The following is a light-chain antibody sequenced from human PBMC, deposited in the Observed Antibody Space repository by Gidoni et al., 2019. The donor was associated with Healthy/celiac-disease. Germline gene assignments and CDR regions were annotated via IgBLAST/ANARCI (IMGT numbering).Light chain of an antibody. CDR2: DVS. Sequence: QSALTQHASVSGSPGQSIPISCTGTSSDVGGYNYVSWSQQHPGKAPKLMIFDVSNRPSVVSYRFSGSKSGNTASLTISGLQAEDDADYYCSSYTSSSTFVFGTGTKVTVL. CDR3: SSYTSSSTFV. V-gene: IGLV2-14*03. J-gene: IGLJ1*01. CDR1: SSDVGGYNY.